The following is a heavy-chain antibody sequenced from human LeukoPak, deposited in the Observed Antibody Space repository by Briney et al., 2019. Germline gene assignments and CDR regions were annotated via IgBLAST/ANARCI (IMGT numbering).Heavy chain of an antibody. Sequence: GSSVKVSCKASGYTFTGYYMHWVRQAPGQGLEWMGWINPNSGGTNYAQKFQGRVTMTRDTSISTAYMELSRLRSDDTAVYYCARAGGRRIAAVLSRPLDYWGQGTLVTVSS. CDR2: INPNSGGT. J-gene: IGHJ4*02. D-gene: IGHD6-13*01. CDR1: GYTFTGYY. V-gene: IGHV1-2*02. CDR3: ARAGGRRIAAVLSRPLDY.